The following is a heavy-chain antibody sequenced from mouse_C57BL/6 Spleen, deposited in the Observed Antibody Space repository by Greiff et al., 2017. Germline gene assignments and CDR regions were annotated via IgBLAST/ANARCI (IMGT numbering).Heavy chain of an antibody. CDR3: ARNYVDAMDY. Sequence: EVQLVESGGGLVKPGGSLKLSCAASGFTFSDYGMHWVRQAPEKGLEWVAYISSGSSTIYYADTGKGRFTISRDNAKNTLFLQMPSLRSEDTAMYYCARNYVDAMDYWGQGTSVTVSS. CDR1: GFTFSDYG. D-gene: IGHD1-1*01. CDR2: ISSGSSTI. V-gene: IGHV5-17*01. J-gene: IGHJ4*01.